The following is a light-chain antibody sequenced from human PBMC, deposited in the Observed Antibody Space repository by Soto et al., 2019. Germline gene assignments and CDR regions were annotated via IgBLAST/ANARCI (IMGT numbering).Light chain of an antibody. V-gene: IGLV2-14*01. CDR3: SSYTSTGTVV. CDR2: DVT. Sequence: QSVLTQPASVSGSPGQSITISCTGTSSDVAAYNSVSWYQQYPGKAPKLTIYDVTDRPSGLSNRFSGSRSGNTASLTISGLQPEDEAVYYCSSYTSTGTVVFGGGTKLTVL. CDR1: SSDVAAYNS. J-gene: IGLJ2*01.